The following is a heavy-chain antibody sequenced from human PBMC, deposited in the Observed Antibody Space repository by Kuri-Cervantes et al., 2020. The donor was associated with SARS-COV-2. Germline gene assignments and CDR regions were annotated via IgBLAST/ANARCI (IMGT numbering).Heavy chain of an antibody. Sequence: SETLSLTCTVSGYSISSGYYWGWIRQPPGKGLEWIGSIYHSGSTYYNPSLKSRVTISVDTSKNQFSLKLSSVTAADTAVYYCARDLGAAAGTSSAFDYWGQGTLVTVSS. CDR3: ARDLGAAAGTSSAFDY. J-gene: IGHJ4*02. CDR1: GYSISSGYY. D-gene: IGHD6-13*01. CDR2: IYHSGST. V-gene: IGHV4-38-2*02.